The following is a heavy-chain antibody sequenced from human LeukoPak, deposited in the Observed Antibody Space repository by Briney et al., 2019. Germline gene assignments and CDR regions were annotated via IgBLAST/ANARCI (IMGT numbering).Heavy chain of an antibody. CDR1: GFTFSSYA. CDR3: ARGGSSGWYPYDY. V-gene: IGHV3-30*04. Sequence: PGRSLRLSCAASGFTFSSYAMHWVRQAPGKGLEGVAVISYDGSNKYYADSVKGRVTISRDNSKNTLYLQMNSLRAEDMAVYYCARGGSSGWYPYDYWGQGTLVTVSS. D-gene: IGHD6-19*01. J-gene: IGHJ4*02. CDR2: ISYDGSNK.